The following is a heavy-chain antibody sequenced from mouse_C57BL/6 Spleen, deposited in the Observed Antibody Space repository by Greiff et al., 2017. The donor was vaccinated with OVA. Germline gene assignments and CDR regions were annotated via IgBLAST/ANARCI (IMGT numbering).Heavy chain of an antibody. CDR2: IHPNSGST. CDR1: GYTFTSYW. V-gene: IGHV1-64*01. D-gene: IGHD2-3*01. Sequence: QVQLQQPGAELVKPGASVTLSCKASGYTFTSYWMHWVKQRPGQGLEWIGMIHPNSGSTNYNEKFKSKATLTVDKSSSTAYMQLSSLTSEDSAVYYCARRFDGYRYYAMDYWGQGTSVTVAS. J-gene: IGHJ4*01. CDR3: ARRFDGYRYYAMDY.